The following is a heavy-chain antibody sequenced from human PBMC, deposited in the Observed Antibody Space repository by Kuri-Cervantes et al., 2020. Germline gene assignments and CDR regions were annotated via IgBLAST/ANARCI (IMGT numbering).Heavy chain of an antibody. CDR3: AGVSKILGDQH. CDR2: INHTGST. J-gene: IGHJ1*01. V-gene: IGHV4-34*01. Sequence: SETLSLTCAVYGGSFSGYYWTWVRQPPGKGLEWIGEINHTGSTNYDPSLKSRVTISVDTSKNQFSLKLNSVTAADTAVYYCAGVSKILGDQHWGQGTLVTVSS. CDR1: GGSFSGYY. D-gene: IGHD3-3*01.